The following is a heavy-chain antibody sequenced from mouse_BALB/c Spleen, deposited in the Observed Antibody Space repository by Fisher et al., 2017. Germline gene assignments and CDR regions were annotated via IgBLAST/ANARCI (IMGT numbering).Heavy chain of an antibody. Sequence: KFKGKATLTVDKSSSTAYMQLKSLTSEDSAVYYCARSGVVYYAMDYWDQGTSVTVSS. CDR3: ARSGVVYYAMDY. V-gene: IGHV1-42*01. D-gene: IGHD1-3*01. J-gene: IGHJ4*01.